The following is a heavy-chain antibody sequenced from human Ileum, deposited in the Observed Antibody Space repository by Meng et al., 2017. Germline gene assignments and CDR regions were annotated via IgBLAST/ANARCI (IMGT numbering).Heavy chain of an antibody. CDR2: ISGYNGNT. CDR1: GYTFTSYG. V-gene: IGHV1-18*01. CDR3: ARRSSGYQAGLNLNDY. J-gene: IGHJ4*02. Sequence: VQLVRDGAEVKKPGASVKVSCKASGYTFTSYGISWVRQAPGQGLEYMGWISGYNGNTNYVEKFQGRVTMTTDTSTRTAYMELRSLRSDDTAVYYCARRSSGYQAGLNLNDYWGQGTLVTVSS. D-gene: IGHD3-22*01.